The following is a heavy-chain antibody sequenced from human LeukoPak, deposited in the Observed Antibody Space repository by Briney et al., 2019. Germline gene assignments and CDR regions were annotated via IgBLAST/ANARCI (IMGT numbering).Heavy chain of an antibody. CDR3: ARRIYDSFGYGHFDC. J-gene: IGHJ4*02. CDR1: GGSFSGYY. CDR2: IYYSGST. D-gene: IGHD3-22*01. V-gene: IGHV4-34*01. Sequence: SETLSLTCAVYGGSFSGYYWGWIRQPPGKGLEWIGGIYYSGSTYYNPSLKSRVTMSVDTSKNQFSLNLSSVTAADTAVYYCARRIYDSFGYGHFDCWGQGTLVTVSS.